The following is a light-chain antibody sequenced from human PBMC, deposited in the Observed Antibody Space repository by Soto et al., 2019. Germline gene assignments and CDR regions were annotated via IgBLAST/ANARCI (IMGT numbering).Light chain of an antibody. CDR2: GAS. V-gene: IGKV1-27*01. J-gene: IGKJ1*01. CDR3: QNSNSAPRT. CDR1: QGINNY. Sequence: DILMTQSPSSLYASLGDRVTITCRASQGINNYLAWYQQRPGKIPRLLIYGASALQSGVPSRFSGSGSGTDFTLTISSLQPEDVATYYCQNSNSAPRTFGQGTTGEI.